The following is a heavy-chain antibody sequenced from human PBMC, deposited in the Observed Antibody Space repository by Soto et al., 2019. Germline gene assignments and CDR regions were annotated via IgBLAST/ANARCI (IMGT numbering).Heavy chain of an antibody. J-gene: IGHJ3*02. Sequence: EVQLVESGGGLVQPGRSLRLSCAASGFTFDDYAMHWVRQAPGKGLEWVSGISWNSGSIGYADSVKGRFTISRDNAKNSLYLQMNSLRAEDTALYYCAKDASWNPHDAFDIWGQGTMVTVSS. V-gene: IGHV3-9*01. CDR1: GFTFDDYA. D-gene: IGHD1-1*01. CDR3: AKDASWNPHDAFDI. CDR2: ISWNSGSI.